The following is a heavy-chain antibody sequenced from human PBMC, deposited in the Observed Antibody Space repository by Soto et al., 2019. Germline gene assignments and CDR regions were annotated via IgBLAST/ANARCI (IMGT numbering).Heavy chain of an antibody. D-gene: IGHD3-22*01. CDR3: ASDRDYYDSSGHCDH. CDR1: GFTFRSYE. CDR2: ISSSGSTI. Sequence: GGSLRLSCAASGFTFRSYEMNWVRQAPGKGLEWISYISSSGSTIYYADSVKGGFTISRDNAKNSLYLQLNSLRAEDTAVYYCASDRDYYDSSGHCDHWGQGTLVTVSS. V-gene: IGHV3-48*03. J-gene: IGHJ4*02.